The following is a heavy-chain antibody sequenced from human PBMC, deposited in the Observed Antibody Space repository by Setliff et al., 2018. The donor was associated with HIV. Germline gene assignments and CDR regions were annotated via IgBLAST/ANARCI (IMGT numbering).Heavy chain of an antibody. Sequence: SETLSLTCTVSRDSINGHWWSWIRQPAGKGLEWIGRIYSNGNTDYNPSLKSRVTISEDTSKNQFSLKVNSVTAADTAMYYCARTHRYCSGNSCSKVSFDSWGQGALVTVSS. D-gene: IGHD2-2*01. CDR1: RDSINGHW. CDR2: IYSNGNT. V-gene: IGHV4-4*07. CDR3: ARTHRYCSGNSCSKVSFDS. J-gene: IGHJ4*02.